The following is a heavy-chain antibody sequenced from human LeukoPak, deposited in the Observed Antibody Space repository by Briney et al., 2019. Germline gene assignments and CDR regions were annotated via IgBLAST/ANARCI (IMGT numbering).Heavy chain of an antibody. CDR3: AGYTYGYLNAFDI. Sequence: PGGSLRLSCAASGLTVSSNYMSWVRQAPGKGLEWVSLIYSGGSTYYADFVKGRFTISRDNSKNTLYLQMNSLRAEDTAVYYCAGYTYGYLNAFDIWGQGTMVTVSS. D-gene: IGHD5-18*01. J-gene: IGHJ3*02. V-gene: IGHV3-53*01. CDR2: IYSGGST. CDR1: GLTVSSNY.